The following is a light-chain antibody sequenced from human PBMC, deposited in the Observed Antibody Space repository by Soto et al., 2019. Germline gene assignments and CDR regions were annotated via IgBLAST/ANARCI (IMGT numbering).Light chain of an antibody. Sequence: DIQMTQSPSTLSGSVGDRVTITCRASQTISSWLAWYQQKPGKAPKLLIYKASTLKSGVPSRFSGSGSGTEFTLTSSSLQPDDFATYYCQHYNSYSEAVGQGTKVDI. J-gene: IGKJ1*01. CDR1: QTISSW. CDR2: KAS. CDR3: QHYNSYSEA. V-gene: IGKV1-5*03.